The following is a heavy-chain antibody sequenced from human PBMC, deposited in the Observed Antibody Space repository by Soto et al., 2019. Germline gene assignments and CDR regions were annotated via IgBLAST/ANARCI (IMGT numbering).Heavy chain of an antibody. Sequence: QVQLQESGPGLVKPSGTLSLTCGVSGDSISSDKWWSWVRQPPGKGLEWIGEIHHSGNTNYNPSPKSRVIVSLDKSRNQFSLRLSFVTAADRAVYYCARGGDWRFDYWGQGSLVTVSA. J-gene: IGHJ4*02. CDR3: ARGGDWRFDY. V-gene: IGHV4-4*02. CDR2: IHHSGNT. D-gene: IGHD3-9*01. CDR1: GDSISSDKW.